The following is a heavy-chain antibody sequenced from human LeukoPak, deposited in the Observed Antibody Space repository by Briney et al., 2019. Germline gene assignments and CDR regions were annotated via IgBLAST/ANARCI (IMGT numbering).Heavy chain of an antibody. CDR3: ASSGFGVVTLDY. CDR1: GGSISSGSYY. V-gene: IGHV4-61*02. J-gene: IGHJ4*02. CDR2: SYTSGST. Sequence: SQTLSLTCTVSGGSISSGSYYWSWIRQPAGKGLEWIGRSYTSGSTNYNPSLKSRVTISLDTSKNQFSLKLSSVTAADTAVYYCASSGFGVVTLDYWGQGTLVTVSS. D-gene: IGHD3-3*01.